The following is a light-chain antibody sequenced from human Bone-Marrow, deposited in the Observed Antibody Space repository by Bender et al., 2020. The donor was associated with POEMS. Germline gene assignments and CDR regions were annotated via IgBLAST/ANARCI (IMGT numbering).Light chain of an antibody. CDR3: QSWGSNTAV. Sequence: SYELTQPPSVSVSPGQTATITCSGEKLGEEYACWYQQKPGQSPVVVIYQDTKRPSGIPERFSGSTSGNTASLTISGTQTMDEADYYCQSWGSNTAVFGGGTKLTVL. V-gene: IGLV3-1*01. J-gene: IGLJ2*01. CDR2: QDT. CDR1: KLGEEY.